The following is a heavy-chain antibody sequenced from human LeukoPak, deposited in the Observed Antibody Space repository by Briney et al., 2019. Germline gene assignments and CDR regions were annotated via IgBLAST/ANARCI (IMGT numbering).Heavy chain of an antibody. Sequence: SQTLSLTCTVSGDSISGYYWSWLRQPPGEGLEWIGYIYYSGSTRYIPSLNSRVTLSVDTSKNQFSLKVTSVTAADTAVYYCARGYSSSWYSYLLLDYWGQGTLVTVSS. J-gene: IGHJ4*02. CDR3: ARGYSSSWYSYLLLDY. CDR1: GDSISGYY. V-gene: IGHV4-59*08. CDR2: IYYSGST. D-gene: IGHD6-13*01.